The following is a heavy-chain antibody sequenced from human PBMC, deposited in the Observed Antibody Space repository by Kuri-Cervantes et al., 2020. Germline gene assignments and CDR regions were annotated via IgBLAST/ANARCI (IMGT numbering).Heavy chain of an antibody. Sequence: GESLKISCAASGFTFSSYAMHWVRQAPGKGPEWVAVISYDGSNKYYADSVKGRFTISRGNSKNTLYLQMNSLRAEDTAVHYCARDIVVVVAARAYYYYGMDVWGQGTTVTVSS. J-gene: IGHJ6*02. CDR2: ISYDGSNK. D-gene: IGHD2-15*01. V-gene: IGHV3-30-3*01. CDR1: GFTFSSYA. CDR3: ARDIVVVVAARAYYYYGMDV.